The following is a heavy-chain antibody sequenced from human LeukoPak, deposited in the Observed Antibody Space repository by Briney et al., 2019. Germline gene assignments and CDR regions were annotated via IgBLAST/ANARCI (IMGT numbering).Heavy chain of an antibody. J-gene: IGHJ4*02. D-gene: IGHD6-13*01. CDR1: GFSFSAYG. Sequence: GGSLRLSCAASGFSFSAYGVHWVRQAPGKGLEWVAVIWYDGSSKDYADSVKGRFTFSRDNSRNTLYLQMNSLTVEDTAVYYCARSQSSSLIDYWGQGTLVTVSS. V-gene: IGHV3-33*01. CDR3: ARSQSSSLIDY. CDR2: IWYDGSSK.